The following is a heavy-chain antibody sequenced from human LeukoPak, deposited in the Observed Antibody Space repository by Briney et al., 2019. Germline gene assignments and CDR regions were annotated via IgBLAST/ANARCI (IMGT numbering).Heavy chain of an antibody. CDR2: INDNGGRT. CDR1: GFTFSRYA. Sequence: PGGSLRLSCSASGFTFSRYAMHWVRQAPGKGLEYVSGINDNGGRTHYRDSVKGRFSISRDNSKNTLHLQMSTLRAEDTALYYCVKDVGGSYAFDYWGQGILVTVAS. D-gene: IGHD1-26*01. J-gene: IGHJ4*02. V-gene: IGHV3-64D*09. CDR3: VKDVGGSYAFDY.